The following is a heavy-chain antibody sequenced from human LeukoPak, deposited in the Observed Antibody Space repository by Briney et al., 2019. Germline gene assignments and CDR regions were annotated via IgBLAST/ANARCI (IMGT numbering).Heavy chain of an antibody. J-gene: IGHJ4*02. CDR1: GFTFSDYY. D-gene: IGHD5-18*01. Sequence: PGGSLRLSCAASGFTFSDYYMSWIRQAPGKGLEWVSYISSTSDYTNYADSVKGRFTVSRDNAKNSLYLQMNSLRAEDTAVYYCARLDTTMFFDYWGRETLVTVSS. CDR3: ARLDTTMFFDY. V-gene: IGHV3-11*03. CDR2: ISSTSDYT.